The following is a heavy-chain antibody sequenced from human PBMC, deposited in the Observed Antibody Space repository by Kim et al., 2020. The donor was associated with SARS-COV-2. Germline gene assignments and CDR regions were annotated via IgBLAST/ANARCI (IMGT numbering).Heavy chain of an antibody. CDR3: VKGGLRGRFDS. D-gene: IGHD5-12*01. CDR2: ISGSGIRT. J-gene: IGHJ4*02. CDR1: GFTFSNYA. V-gene: IGHV3-23*01. Sequence: GSLRLSCVASGFTFSNYAMSWVRQAPGKGLEWVSAISGSGIRTYFADSVKSRFTISRDNSKHTVYVQMNSLRADDTAVYYCVKGGLRGRFDSWGQGTLVTVSS.